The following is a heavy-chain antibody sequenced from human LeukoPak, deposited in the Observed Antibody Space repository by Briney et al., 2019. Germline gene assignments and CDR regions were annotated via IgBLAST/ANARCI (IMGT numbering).Heavy chain of an antibody. V-gene: IGHV3-48*04. CDR1: GFTFSSYG. D-gene: IGHD3-10*01. CDR2: ISSSGTTI. Sequence: GGSLRLSCAASGFTFSSYGMHWVRQAPGKGLEWVSYISSSGTTISYADSVKGRFTISRDNANNSLYLQMNSLRVEDTAFYHCASYGSANLWGQGTLVTVSS. J-gene: IGHJ5*02. CDR3: ASYGSANL.